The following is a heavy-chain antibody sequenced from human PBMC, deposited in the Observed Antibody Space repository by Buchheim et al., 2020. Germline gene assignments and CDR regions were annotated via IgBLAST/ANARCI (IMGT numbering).Heavy chain of an antibody. V-gene: IGHV3-74*01. CDR1: GFTFSTYW. CDR2: INSDGRST. D-gene: IGHD1-26*01. J-gene: IGHJ4*02. Sequence: EVQLVESGGGLVQPGGSLRLSCAASGFTFSTYWMLWVRQAPGKGLVWVSHINSDGRSTRYADSVKGRFTISRDNAKNTLYLQMNGLRAEDTAVYYCASAWELFDYWGQGAL. CDR3: ASAWELFDY.